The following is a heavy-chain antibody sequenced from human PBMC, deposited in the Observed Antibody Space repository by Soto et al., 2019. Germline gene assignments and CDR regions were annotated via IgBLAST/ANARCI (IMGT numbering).Heavy chain of an antibody. CDR1: GFSLSTSGMC. D-gene: IGHD3-10*01. Sequence: SGPTLVNPTQTLTLTCTFSGFSLSTSGMCVSWIRQPPGKALEWLALITWDDDKYYSASLKTRLSISKDTSKNQVVLKMTNMDPVDTATYYCARIPFFYYSSRDYYFDYWGQGTLVTVSS. J-gene: IGHJ4*02. CDR2: ITWDDDK. V-gene: IGHV2-70*01. CDR3: ARIPFFYYSSRDYYFDY.